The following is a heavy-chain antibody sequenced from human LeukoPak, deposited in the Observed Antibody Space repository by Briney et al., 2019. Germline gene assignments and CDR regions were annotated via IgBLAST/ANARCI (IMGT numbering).Heavy chain of an antibody. V-gene: IGHV3-53*01. Sequence: GGSLRLSCAASGFTVPTNYMTWVRQAPGKGLEWVSIVYSVDSTYYADSVKGRFTISRDNSKSTLYLQMNSLRAEDTAVYYCGRSTASCAFDYWGQGTLVTVSS. CDR3: GRSTASCAFDY. CDR2: VYSVDST. J-gene: IGHJ4*02. CDR1: GFTVPTNY. D-gene: IGHD2-15*01.